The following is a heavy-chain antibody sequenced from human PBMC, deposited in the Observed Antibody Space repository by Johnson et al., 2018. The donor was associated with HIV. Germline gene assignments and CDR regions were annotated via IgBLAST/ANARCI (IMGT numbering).Heavy chain of an antibody. Sequence: MQLVESGGGVVQPGRSLKLSCAASGFPFSTYAVHWVRQSPGKGLEWVSYISSSGSTIYSADSVKGRFTISRDNSKNTLYLQMNSLRAEDTAVYYCARDMCSGGSCYAFDIWGQGTMVTVSS. V-gene: IGHV3-48*01. CDR2: ISSSGSTI. D-gene: IGHD2-15*01. CDR1: GFPFSTYA. CDR3: ARDMCSGGSCYAFDI. J-gene: IGHJ3*02.